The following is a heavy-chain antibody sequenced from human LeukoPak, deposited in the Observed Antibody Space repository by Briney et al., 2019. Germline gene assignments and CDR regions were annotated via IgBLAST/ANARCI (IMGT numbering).Heavy chain of an antibody. Sequence: GASVKVSCKASGGTFSSYAISWVRQAPGQGLEWMGGIIPIFGTANYAQKFQGRVTITADESTSTAYMELSSLRSEDTAVYYCASGFLEWLLYQNYYYYYMDVWGKGTTVTVSS. J-gene: IGHJ6*03. D-gene: IGHD3-3*01. V-gene: IGHV1-69*13. CDR1: GGTFSSYA. CDR2: IIPIFGTA. CDR3: ASGFLEWLLYQNYYYYYMDV.